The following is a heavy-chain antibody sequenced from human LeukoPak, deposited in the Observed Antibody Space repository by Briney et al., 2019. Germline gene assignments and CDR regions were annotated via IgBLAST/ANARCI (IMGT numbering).Heavy chain of an antibody. CDR2: ISSSSSTI. CDR3: ARDPSSWYYYYMDV. V-gene: IGHV3-48*01. Sequence: GGSLRLSCATSGFTFISAWMTWVRQAPGKGLEWVSYISSSSSTIYYADSVKGRFTISRDNAKNSLYLQMNSLRAEDTAVYYCARDPSSWYYYYMDVWGKGTTVTVSS. CDR1: GFTFISAW. J-gene: IGHJ6*03. D-gene: IGHD6-13*01.